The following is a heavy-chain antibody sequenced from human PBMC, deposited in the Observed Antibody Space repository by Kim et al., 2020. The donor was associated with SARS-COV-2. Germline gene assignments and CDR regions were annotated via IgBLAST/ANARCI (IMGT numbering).Heavy chain of an antibody. CDR1: GDSVSSNSAA. CDR2: TYYVSKWYN. V-gene: IGHV6-1*01. J-gene: IGHJ6*02. CDR3: ARDPLDYYGMDV. Sequence: SQTLSLTCAISGDSVSSNSAAWNWIRQSPSRGLEWLGRTYYVSKWYNDYAVSVKGRITITPDTSKNQFSLQLNSVTPEETAVYYCARDPLDYYGMDVWGQGTTVTVSS.